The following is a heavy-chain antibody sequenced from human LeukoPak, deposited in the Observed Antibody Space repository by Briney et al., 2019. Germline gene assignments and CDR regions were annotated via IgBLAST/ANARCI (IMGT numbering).Heavy chain of an antibody. CDR3: ARGGGLDV. Sequence: GGSLRLSCAASGFTFSRYWMHWVRQAPGKGPLWVSRINSDGSSTKYADTVEGRFVISRDNAKNSLYLQMSNLRAEDTAVYFCARGGGLDVWGQGATVTVSS. J-gene: IGHJ6*02. CDR1: GFTFSRYW. CDR2: INSDGSST. D-gene: IGHD3-16*01. V-gene: IGHV3-74*03.